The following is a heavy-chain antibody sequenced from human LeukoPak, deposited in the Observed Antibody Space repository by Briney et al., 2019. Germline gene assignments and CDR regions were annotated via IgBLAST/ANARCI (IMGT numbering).Heavy chain of an antibody. Sequence: SVKVSCKAPGGTFSIYAINWVRQAPGQGLEWMGGIVPIFGTANYAQKFQGRVTIAADESTSTAYMDLSSLRSEDTAVYFCARGRHSGSFPGQSLDHWGQGTLVTVSS. J-gene: IGHJ4*02. CDR2: IVPIFGTA. CDR3: ARGRHSGSFPGQSLDH. CDR1: GGTFSIYA. V-gene: IGHV1-69*13. D-gene: IGHD1-26*01.